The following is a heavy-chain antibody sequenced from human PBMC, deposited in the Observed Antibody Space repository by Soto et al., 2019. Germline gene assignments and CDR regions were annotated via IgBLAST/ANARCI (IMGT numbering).Heavy chain of an antibody. CDR2: IYATGTT. Sequence: PSETLSLTCTVSGASISGFYWSWIRKAAGKGLEWIGRIYATGTTDYNPSLKSRVMMSVDTSKKQFSLKLRSVTAEDKAVYYSVKDGTKTLRDWFDHWGQGISVTVSA. CDR1: GASISGFY. CDR3: VKDGTKTLRDWFDH. V-gene: IGHV4-4*07. D-gene: IGHD2-15*01. J-gene: IGHJ5*02.